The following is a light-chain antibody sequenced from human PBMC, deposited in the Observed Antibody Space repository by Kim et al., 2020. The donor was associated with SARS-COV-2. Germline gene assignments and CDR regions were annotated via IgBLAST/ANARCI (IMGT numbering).Light chain of an antibody. J-gene: IGLJ2*01. CDR3: QSFDSTNVV. CDR2: END. CDR1: SGSIASNP. V-gene: IGLV6-57*01. Sequence: NFMLTQPHSVSESPGKTVTISCTRNSGSIASNPVQWYQQRPGSSPTTVIYENDQRLSGVPDRFSGSIDGSSNSASLTISGLKTEDEADYYCQSFDSTNVVFGGGTKLTVL.